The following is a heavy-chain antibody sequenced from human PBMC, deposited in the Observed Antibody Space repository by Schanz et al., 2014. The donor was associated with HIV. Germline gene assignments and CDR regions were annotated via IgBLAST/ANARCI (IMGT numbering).Heavy chain of an antibody. D-gene: IGHD3-22*01. CDR2: IWYDGNTK. J-gene: IGHJ6*02. CDR1: GFNINSYG. V-gene: IGHV3-33*06. CDR3: AKDRNYYESKYRGKGNYYYYYGMDV. Sequence: QVQLVESGGGVVQPGRSLRLSCAASGFNINSYGLHWVRQAPGKGLEWVAVIWYDGNTKFYGDSVKGRFTISRDNSKNSLSLLIKSLRAEDAAVYYCAKDRNYYESKYRGKGNYYYYYGMDVWGQGTTVTVSS.